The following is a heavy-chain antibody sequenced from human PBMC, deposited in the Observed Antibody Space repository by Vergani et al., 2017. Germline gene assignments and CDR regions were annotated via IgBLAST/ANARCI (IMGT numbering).Heavy chain of an antibody. J-gene: IGHJ2*01. CDR3: VKDIAESGNYWYFDL. CDR2: INWNSDSI. Sequence: EVQLVESGGGLVQPGRSLRLSCAASGFTFDDYAMHWVRQAPGQGLEWVSGINWNSDSIAYADSVKGRFTISRDNAKNSLYLQMNSLRAEDTALYYCVKDIAESGNYWYFDLWGRGTLVTVSS. V-gene: IGHV3-9*01. D-gene: IGHD6-13*01. CDR1: GFTFDDYA.